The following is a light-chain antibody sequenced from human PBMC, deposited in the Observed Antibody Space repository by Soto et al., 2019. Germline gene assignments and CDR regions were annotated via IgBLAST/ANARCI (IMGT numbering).Light chain of an antibody. J-gene: IGKJ2*01. V-gene: IGKV3-15*01. Sequence: EIVVTQSPATLSLSPGERATLSCRASQSVSSYLAWYRQKPGQAPRLLIYGASTRATGFPARFSGSGSGTEFTLTISSLQSEDFAVYYCHHYNSWPYTFGQGTKVDIK. CDR1: QSVSSY. CDR3: HHYNSWPYT. CDR2: GAS.